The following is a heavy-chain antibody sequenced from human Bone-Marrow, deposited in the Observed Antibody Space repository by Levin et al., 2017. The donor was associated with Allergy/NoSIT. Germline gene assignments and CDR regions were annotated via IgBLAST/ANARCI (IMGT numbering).Heavy chain of an antibody. Sequence: GGSLRLSCAASGFTFSSYEMNWVRQAPGKGLEWVSYISSSGSTIYYADSVKGRFTISRDNAKNSLYLQMNSLRAEDTAVYYCARDGITIFGVVIRRRVDGMDVWGQGTTVTVSS. CDR2: ISSSGSTI. V-gene: IGHV3-48*03. D-gene: IGHD3-3*01. CDR3: ARDGITIFGVVIRRRVDGMDV. J-gene: IGHJ6*02. CDR1: GFTFSSYE.